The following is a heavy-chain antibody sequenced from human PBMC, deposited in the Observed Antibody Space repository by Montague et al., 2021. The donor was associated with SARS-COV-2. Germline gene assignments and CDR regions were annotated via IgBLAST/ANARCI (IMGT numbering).Heavy chain of an antibody. Sequence: SETLSLTCAVAGGSIRNYNWGWIRQPPGKGLEWIGYVFYTGSTNXNPSLKSRVTIIDTSKNQISLRVTSVTAADTAKYYCASHNADDFGLLDYWGQGTLGTVSS. CDR2: VFYTGST. CDR1: GGSIRNYN. J-gene: IGHJ4*02. CDR3: ASHNADDFGLLDY. D-gene: IGHD3/OR15-3a*01. V-gene: IGHV4-59*08.